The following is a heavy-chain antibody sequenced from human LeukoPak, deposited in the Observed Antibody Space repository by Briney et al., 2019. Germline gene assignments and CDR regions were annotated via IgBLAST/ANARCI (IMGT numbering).Heavy chain of an antibody. J-gene: IGHJ6*03. CDR2: INHSGST. Sequence: SETLSLTCTVSGYSISSGYYWGWIRQPPGKGLEWIGEINHSGSTNYNPSLKSRVTISVDTSKNQFSLKLSSVTAADTAVYYCARGFAYYYYYYMDVWGKGTTVTVSS. CDR1: GYSISSGYY. CDR3: ARGFAYYYYYYMDV. V-gene: IGHV4-38-2*02.